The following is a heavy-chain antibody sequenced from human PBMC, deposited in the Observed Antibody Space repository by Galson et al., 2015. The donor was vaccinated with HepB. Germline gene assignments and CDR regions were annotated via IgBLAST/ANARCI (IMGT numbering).Heavy chain of an antibody. V-gene: IGHV2-5*02. CDR3: AHSGILWRNNWFDP. Sequence: PALVKPTQTLTLTCTFSGFSLSTSGVGVGWIRQPPGKALEWLALIYWDDDKRYSPSLKSRLTITKDTSKNQVVLTMTNMDPVDTATYYCAHSGILWRNNWFDPWGQGTLVTVSS. CDR2: IYWDDDK. J-gene: IGHJ5*02. CDR1: GFSLSTSGVG. D-gene: IGHD5-12*01.